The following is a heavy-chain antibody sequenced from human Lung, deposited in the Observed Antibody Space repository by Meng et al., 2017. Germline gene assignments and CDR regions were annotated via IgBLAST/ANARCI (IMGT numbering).Heavy chain of an antibody. D-gene: IGHD4-11*01. V-gene: IGHV4-34*01. Sequence: QGRPQQGGAGLLKPSETLSLTCVVSGGSFSDYYWSWIRQPPGKELEWIGEINHSGSTNYNPSLESRATISVDTSQNNLSLKLSSVTAADSAVYYCARGPTTMAHDFDYWGQGTLVTVSS. CDR2: INHSGST. CDR3: ARGPTTMAHDFDY. CDR1: GGSFSDYY. J-gene: IGHJ4*02.